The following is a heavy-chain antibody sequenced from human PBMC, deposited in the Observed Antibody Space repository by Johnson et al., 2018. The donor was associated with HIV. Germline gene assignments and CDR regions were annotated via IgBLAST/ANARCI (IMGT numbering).Heavy chain of an antibody. CDR2: IGTAGDT. CDR3: ARGDEGIAAAGTRGSFDI. V-gene: IGHV3-13*01. CDR1: GFTFSNYD. Sequence: VQLVESGGGLVQPGGSLRLSCAASGFTFSNYDMHWVRQATGKGLEWVSAIGTAGDTYYPGSVKGRFTISRENAKNFFSLQMTSLRAGDTAVYYCARGDEGIAAAGTRGSFDIWGQGTPVTVSS. J-gene: IGHJ3*02. D-gene: IGHD6-13*01.